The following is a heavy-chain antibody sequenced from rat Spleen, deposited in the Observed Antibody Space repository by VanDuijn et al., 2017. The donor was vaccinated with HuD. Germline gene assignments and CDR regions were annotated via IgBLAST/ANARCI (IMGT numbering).Heavy chain of an antibody. CDR2: ISFSGGTT. D-gene: IGHD4-1*01. V-gene: IGHV5-20*01. CDR3: TTYGGLRNWFAY. J-gene: IGHJ3*01. Sequence: EVQLVESGGGLVQPGRSLKLSCAASGFTFSDYYMAWVRQAPTKGLEWVASISFSGGTTYNRDSVKGRFTVSRDDVKSTLYLQMDSLRSEDTATYYCTTYGGLRNWFAYWGQGTLVTVSS. CDR1: GFTFSDYY.